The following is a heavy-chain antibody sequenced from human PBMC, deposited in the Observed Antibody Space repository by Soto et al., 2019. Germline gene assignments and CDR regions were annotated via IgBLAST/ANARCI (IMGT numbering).Heavy chain of an antibody. Sequence: QIQLVQSGTEVKKPGASVKVSCVTSGFTFTNYAIQWVRHAPGQRPEWMGWINAGNGHTRYSQNFQGRVTITRDTPASTAYMELSSLISEDAAVYYCARGIWTMTRGSYYFDNWGQGTLVTVSS. CDR1: GFTFTNYA. D-gene: IGHD3-10*01. CDR3: ARGIWTMTRGSYYFDN. J-gene: IGHJ4*02. V-gene: IGHV1-3*01. CDR2: INAGNGHT.